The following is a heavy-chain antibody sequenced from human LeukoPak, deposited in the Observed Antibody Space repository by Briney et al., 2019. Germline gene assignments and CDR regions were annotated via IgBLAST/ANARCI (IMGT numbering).Heavy chain of an antibody. CDR3: ARDLMINDPNWNSGAFDI. D-gene: IGHD1-7*01. CDR2: IIPILGIA. V-gene: IGHV1-69*04. CDR1: GGTFSSYA. J-gene: IGHJ3*02. Sequence: GASVKVSCKASGGTFSSYAISWVRQAPGQGLEWMGRIIPILGIANYAQKFQGRVTITADKSTSTAYMELSSLRSEDTAVYYCARDLMINDPNWNSGAFDIWGQGTMVTVSS.